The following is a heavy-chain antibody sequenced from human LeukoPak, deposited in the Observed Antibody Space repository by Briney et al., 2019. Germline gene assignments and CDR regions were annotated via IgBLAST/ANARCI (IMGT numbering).Heavy chain of an antibody. CDR1: GFTFSSYS. Sequence: GGSLRLSCAASGFTFSSYSMNWVRQAPGKGLEWVSSISSSSSYIYYADSVKGRFTISRDNAKNSLYLQMNSLRAEDTAVYYCARDLGGLDGVYPSGDAFDIWGQGTMVTVSS. J-gene: IGHJ3*02. V-gene: IGHV3-21*01. CDR3: ARDLGGLDGVYPSGDAFDI. D-gene: IGHD4-17*01. CDR2: ISSSSSYI.